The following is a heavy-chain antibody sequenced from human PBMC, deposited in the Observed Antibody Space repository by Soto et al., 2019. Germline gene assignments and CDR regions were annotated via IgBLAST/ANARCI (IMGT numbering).Heavy chain of an antibody. Sequence: QVQLVQSGAEVKNPGASVKVSCKASGYTFTRYGIGWARQAPGQGLEWMGWINTYNANTNYAQNVQGRVTLTTATSTSTAYMELRSLRSNDTAIYYCAMVDVYVTPSPQDVWGQGTTVIVSS. CDR3: AMVDVYVTPSPQDV. CDR2: INTYNANT. D-gene: IGHD3-16*01. V-gene: IGHV1-18*01. J-gene: IGHJ6*02. CDR1: GYTFTRYG.